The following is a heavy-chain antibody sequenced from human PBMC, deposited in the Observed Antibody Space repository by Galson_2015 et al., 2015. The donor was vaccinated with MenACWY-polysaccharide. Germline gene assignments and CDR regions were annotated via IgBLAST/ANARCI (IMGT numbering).Heavy chain of an antibody. Sequence: SLRLSCAASGFTFSSYRMNWVRQAPGKGLEWVSNIRRSRSXIYYADXVKGRFTISRDNAKNSLSLQMNSLRAEDTAVYYCARLHCSSTSCYQTDYFFYGMDFWGQGTTVTVSS. CDR2: IRRSRSXI. CDR1: GFTFSSYR. J-gene: IGHJ6*02. CDR3: ARLHCSSTSCYQTDYFFYGMDF. V-gene: IGHV3-48*01. D-gene: IGHD2-2*01.